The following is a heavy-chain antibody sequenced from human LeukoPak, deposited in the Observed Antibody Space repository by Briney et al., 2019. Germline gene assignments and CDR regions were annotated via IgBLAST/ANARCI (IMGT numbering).Heavy chain of an antibody. CDR2: IYYNGRT. CDR3: ARDGLGGFNFVAFDI. Sequence: PSETLSLTCTVSGDSINNNNYYWGWIRQPPGEGLEWIGNIYYNGRTYYSPSLKSRVTISVDTSKNQFTLKLTSVTAADTAVYYCARDGLGGFNFVAFDIWGQGTVVTVSS. CDR1: GDSINNNNYY. D-gene: IGHD5-24*01. J-gene: IGHJ3*02. V-gene: IGHV4-39*06.